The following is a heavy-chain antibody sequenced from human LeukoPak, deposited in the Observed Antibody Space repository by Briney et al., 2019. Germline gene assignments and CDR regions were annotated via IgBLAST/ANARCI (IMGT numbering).Heavy chain of an antibody. Sequence: GASVKVSCKVSGYTLTELSMHWVRQAPGKGLEWMGGFDPEDGETIYAQKFQGRVTMTEDTSTDTAYMELSSLRSEDTAVYYCAREGGRYDFWSGFNYYYYMDVWGKGTTVTVSS. J-gene: IGHJ6*03. D-gene: IGHD3-3*01. CDR1: GYTLTELS. CDR2: FDPEDGET. CDR3: AREGGRYDFWSGFNYYYYMDV. V-gene: IGHV1-24*01.